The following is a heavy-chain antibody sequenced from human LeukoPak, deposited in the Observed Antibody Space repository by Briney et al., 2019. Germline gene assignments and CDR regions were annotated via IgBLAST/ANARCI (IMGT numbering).Heavy chain of an antibody. D-gene: IGHD2-21*01. CDR3: ARGGTLINYPILSIYPRNWFDP. V-gene: IGHV1-2*02. CDR1: GYTFTGYY. Sequence: ASVKVSCKASGYTFTGYYMHWVRQAPGQGLEWMGWINPDTGGTNYAQKFQGRVTMTRDTSISTAYMELSRLRSDDTAVYYCARGGTLINYPILSIYPRNWFDPWGQGTLVTVSS. CDR2: INPDTGGT. J-gene: IGHJ5*02.